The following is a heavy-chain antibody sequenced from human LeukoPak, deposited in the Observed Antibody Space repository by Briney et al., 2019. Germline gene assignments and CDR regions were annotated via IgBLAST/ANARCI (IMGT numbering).Heavy chain of an antibody. D-gene: IGHD2-15*01. CDR3: AREDRGLPDY. CDR2: ISSSSSTI. CDR1: GFTFSSYS. V-gene: IGHV3-48*04. Sequence: GGSLRLSCAASGFTFSSYSMNWVRQAPGKGLEWVSYISSSSSTIYYADSVKGRFTISRDNAKNSLYLQMNSLRAEDTAVYYCAREDRGLPDYWGQGTLVTVSS. J-gene: IGHJ4*02.